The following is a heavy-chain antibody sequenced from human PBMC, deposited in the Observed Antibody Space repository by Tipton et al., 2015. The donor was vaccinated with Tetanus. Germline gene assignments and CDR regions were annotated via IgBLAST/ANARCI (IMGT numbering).Heavy chain of an antibody. Sequence: QLVQSGAEVKKPGASVKVSCKASGYTFTAYYIHWVRQAPGQGLEWVGMINPSGGHTSIAQKFQGSITLTRVASTNTVYMEFNGLTSDDAAVYYCARAVMWFALWGRGTLVTVSS. CDR3: ARAVMWFAL. CDR2: INPSGGHT. D-gene: IGHD3-10*01. J-gene: IGHJ2*01. CDR1: GYTFTAYY. V-gene: IGHV1-46*01.